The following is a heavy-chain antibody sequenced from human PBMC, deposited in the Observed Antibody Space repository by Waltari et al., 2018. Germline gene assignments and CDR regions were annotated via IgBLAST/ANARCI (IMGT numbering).Heavy chain of an antibody. CDR1: GHSVSSHSAA. CDR3: ARGGSYYYYGMDV. CDR2: TYYRSKWYN. J-gene: IGHJ6*02. D-gene: IGHD1-26*01. V-gene: IGHV6-1*01. Sequence: QVQLQQSGPGLVKPSQTLSLPCAIPGHSVSSHSAAWTWTRQSPSRGLEWRGRTYYRSKWYNDYAVSVKSRITSNPDTSKNQFSLQLNSVTPEDTAVYYCARGGSYYYYGMDVWGQGTTVTVSS.